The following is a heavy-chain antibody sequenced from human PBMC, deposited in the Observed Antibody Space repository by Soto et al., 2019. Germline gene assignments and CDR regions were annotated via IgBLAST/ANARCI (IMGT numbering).Heavy chain of an antibody. CDR2: IYYSGST. CDR3: ARAQFEMATRTFDY. D-gene: IGHD5-12*01. Sequence: SETLSLTCTVSGGSISSSSYYWGWIRQPPGKGLEWIGSIYYSGSTYYNPSLKSRVTISVDTSKNQFSLKLSSVTAADTAVYYCARAQFEMATRTFDYWGQGTLVTVSS. CDR1: GGSISSSSYY. V-gene: IGHV4-39*01. J-gene: IGHJ4*02.